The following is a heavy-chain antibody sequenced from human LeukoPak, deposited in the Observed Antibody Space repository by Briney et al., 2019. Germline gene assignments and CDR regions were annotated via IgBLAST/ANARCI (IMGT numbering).Heavy chain of an antibody. CDR1: GFTFSSYA. D-gene: IGHD2-21*02. V-gene: IGHV3-23*01. J-gene: IGHJ4*02. Sequence: GGSLRLSCAASGFTFSSYAMSWVRQAPGKGLEWVSAISGSGGSTYYADSVKGRFTISRDNAKNSLYLQMNSLRAEDTAVYYCARGYCGGDCYLFDYWGQGTLVTVSS. CDR3: ARGYCGGDCYLFDY. CDR2: ISGSGGST.